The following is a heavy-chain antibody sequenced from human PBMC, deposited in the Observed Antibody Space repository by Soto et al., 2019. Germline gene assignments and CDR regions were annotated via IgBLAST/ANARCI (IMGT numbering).Heavy chain of an antibody. V-gene: IGHV1-69*01. CDR2: IIPIFGTA. CDR1: GGTFSSYA. CDR3: ARVRDPGLNLDYYDYGMDV. J-gene: IGHJ6*02. D-gene: IGHD1-1*01. Sequence: QVQLVQSGAEVKKPGSSVKVSCKASGGTFSSYAISWVRQAPGQGLEWMGGIIPIFGTANYAQKFQGRVTITADESTSTAYMELSSLRSEDTAVYYCARVRDPGLNLDYYDYGMDVWGQGTTVTVSS.